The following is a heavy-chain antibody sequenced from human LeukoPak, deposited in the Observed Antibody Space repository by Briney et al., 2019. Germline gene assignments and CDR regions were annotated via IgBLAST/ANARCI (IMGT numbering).Heavy chain of an antibody. V-gene: IGHV3-23*01. CDR2: VSGSGAIA. Sequence: GGSLRLSCAASGFTFNNYAMSWVRQAPGKGLEWVSTVSGSGAIAYYTDSDRGRFTISRDNSKNTLYLQMSSLTAKDTAVYYCAKDRSIGTYYTFDSWGQGTLVTVSS. D-gene: IGHD1-26*01. CDR3: AKDRSIGTYYTFDS. J-gene: IGHJ4*02. CDR1: GFTFNNYA.